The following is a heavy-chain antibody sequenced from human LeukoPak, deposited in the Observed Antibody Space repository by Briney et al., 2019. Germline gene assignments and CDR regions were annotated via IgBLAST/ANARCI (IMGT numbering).Heavy chain of an antibody. CDR3: VRQYSYDSSGYYPWDY. J-gene: IGHJ4*02. CDR1: GFTFSSYW. Sequence: GGSLRLSCAASGFTFSSYWMHWVRQAPGKGLVWVSRINSDGSSTTYADSVKGRFTVSRDNAKNTLYLQMNSLRAEDTAMYYCVRQYSYDSSGYYPWDYWGQGTLVTVSS. D-gene: IGHD3-22*01. V-gene: IGHV3-74*01. CDR2: INSDGSST.